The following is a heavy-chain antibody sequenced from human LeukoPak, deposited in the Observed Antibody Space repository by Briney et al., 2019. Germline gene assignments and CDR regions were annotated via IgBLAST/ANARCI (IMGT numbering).Heavy chain of an antibody. CDR1: GGXFSGYY. CDR2: INHSGST. Sequence: SETLSLTCAVYGGXFSGYYWSWIRQPPGKGLEWIGEINHSGSTNYNPSLKSRVTISVDTSKNQFSLKLSSVTAADTAVYYCARGAGTSGRAFDIWGQGTMVTVSS. V-gene: IGHV4-34*01. J-gene: IGHJ3*02. D-gene: IGHD1-14*01. CDR3: ARGAGTSGRAFDI.